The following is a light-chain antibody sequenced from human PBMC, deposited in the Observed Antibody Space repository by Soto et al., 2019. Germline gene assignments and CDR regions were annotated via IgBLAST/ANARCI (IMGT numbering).Light chain of an antibody. CDR2: AAS. CDR3: LQDGSYIQS. J-gene: IGKJ1*01. CDR1: QGIRTD. Sequence: AIQMTQSPSSLSASVGDRVTISCRASQGIRTDLSWYQQKPGKAPKVLIYAASTLQSGVPSRFSGSGSGTDFTLTISSLQPEDCATYYCLQDGSYIQSFGQGTKVEIK. V-gene: IGKV1-6*01.